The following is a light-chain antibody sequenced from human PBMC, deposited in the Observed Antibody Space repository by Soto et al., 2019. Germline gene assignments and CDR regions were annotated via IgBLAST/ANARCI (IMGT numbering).Light chain of an antibody. CDR1: QSISSY. CDR3: QQCYSTPYT. J-gene: IGKJ2*01. CDR2: AAS. Sequence: DIQMTQSPSSLSASVGDRVTITCRASQSISSYLDWYQQKPGKAPKLLIYAASILQSGVPSRFSGSRSGTDFSLTISSLQPEDFATDYCQQCYSTPYTFGQGTKLESK. V-gene: IGKV1-39*01.